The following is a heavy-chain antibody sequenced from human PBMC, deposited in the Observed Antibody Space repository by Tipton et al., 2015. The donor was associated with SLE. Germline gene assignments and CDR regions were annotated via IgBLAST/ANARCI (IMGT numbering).Heavy chain of an antibody. CDR3: ARSSTSRYGAYYFDY. CDR1: GGSFSSYY. Sequence: LRLSCAVYGGSFSSYYWGWIRQPPGKGLEWIGSIYYSGSTYYNPSLKSRVTISVDTSKNQFSLKLSSVTAADTAVYYCARSSTSRYGAYYFDYWGQGTLVTVSS. D-gene: IGHD2-2*01. V-gene: IGHV4-39*01. CDR2: IYYSGST. J-gene: IGHJ4*02.